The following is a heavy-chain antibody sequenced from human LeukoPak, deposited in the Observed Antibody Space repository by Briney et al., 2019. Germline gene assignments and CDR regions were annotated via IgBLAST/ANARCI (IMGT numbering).Heavy chain of an antibody. CDR3: AREAKVGGALQY. J-gene: IGHJ4*02. CDR1: GFTVSSNY. CDR2: INTDGSYT. D-gene: IGHD1-26*01. V-gene: IGHV3-74*01. Sequence: GGSLRLSCAASGFTVSSNYMSWVRQAPGKGLVWVSCINTDGSYTRYADSVQGRFTISRDTAKNTLFLQMNSLRSEDTAVYYCAREAKVGGALQYWGQGILVTVSS.